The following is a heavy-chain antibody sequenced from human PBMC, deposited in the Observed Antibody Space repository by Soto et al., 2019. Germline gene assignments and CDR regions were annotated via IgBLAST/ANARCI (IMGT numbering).Heavy chain of an antibody. Sequence: PSETLSLTCIVSGGSINSDNSYWGWIRQPPGKVLEWIGSIAYSGATVYNPSLRSRVTISVDRSRNQFSLNVNSVTAADAAIYFCARHPDCFVITHCQFDKWGQGTLVTVSS. J-gene: IGHJ4*02. D-gene: IGHD2-15*01. CDR1: GGSINSDNSY. V-gene: IGHV4-39*01. CDR3: ARHPDCFVITHCQFDK. CDR2: IAYSGAT.